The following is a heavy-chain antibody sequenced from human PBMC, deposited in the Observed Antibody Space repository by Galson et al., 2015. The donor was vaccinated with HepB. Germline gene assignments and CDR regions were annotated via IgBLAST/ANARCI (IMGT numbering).Heavy chain of an antibody. CDR3: ARVALVGATKDDY. CDR1: GFTVSSNY. Sequence: SLRLSCAASGFTVSSNYMSRVRQAPGKGLEWVSVIYSGGSTYYADSVKGRFTISRDNSKNTLYLQMNSLRAEDTAVYYCARVALVGATKDDYWGQGTLVTVSS. J-gene: IGHJ4*02. D-gene: IGHD1-26*01. V-gene: IGHV3-53*01. CDR2: IYSGGST.